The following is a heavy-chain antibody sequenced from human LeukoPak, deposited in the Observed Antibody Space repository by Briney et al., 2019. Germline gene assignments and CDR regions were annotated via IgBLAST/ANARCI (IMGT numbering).Heavy chain of an antibody. J-gene: IGHJ6*03. CDR2: ISYDGSNK. D-gene: IGHD3-3*01. Sequence: SCKASGGTFSSYAMHWVRQAPGKRLEWVAVISYDGSNKYYADSVKGRFTISRVNSKNTLYLQMNSLRAEDTAVYYCARDGGFTIFGEHDYYYKDVWGKGTTVTVSS. CDR3: ARDGGFTIFGEHDYYYKDV. V-gene: IGHV3-30-3*01. CDR1: GGTFSSYA.